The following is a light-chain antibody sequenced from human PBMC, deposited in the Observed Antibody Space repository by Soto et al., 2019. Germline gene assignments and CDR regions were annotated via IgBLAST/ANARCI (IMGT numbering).Light chain of an antibody. CDR2: DAS. V-gene: IGKV3-11*01. J-gene: IGKJ5*01. CDR1: HNVATF. CDR3: QEGSNWPPPIT. Sequence: EVVLTQSPATLSLSPGETATLSCRASHNVATFLAWYQQNPGQAPRLLIYDASRRATGVPARFTGSGSGTDFTLTISSLEPDDFAVYYCQEGSNWPPPITFGQGTRLEIK.